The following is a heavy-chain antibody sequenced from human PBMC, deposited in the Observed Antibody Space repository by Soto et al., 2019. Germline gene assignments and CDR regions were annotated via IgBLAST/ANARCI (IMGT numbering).Heavy chain of an antibody. D-gene: IGHD6-13*01. V-gene: IGHV3-30-3*01. CDR2: ISYDGSNK. Sequence: QVQLVESGGGVVQPGRSLRLSCAASGFTFSSYAMHWVRQAPGKGLEWVAVISYDGSNKYYADSVKGRFTISRDNSKNTLYLQMNSRRAEDTAVYYCARDGGIAEYCFDYWGQGTLVTVSS. CDR3: ARDGGIAEYCFDY. CDR1: GFTFSSYA. J-gene: IGHJ4*02.